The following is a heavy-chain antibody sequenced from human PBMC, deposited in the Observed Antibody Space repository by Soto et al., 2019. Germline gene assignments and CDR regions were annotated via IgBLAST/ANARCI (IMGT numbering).Heavy chain of an antibody. V-gene: IGHV1-3*05. J-gene: IGHJ4*02. CDR2: INAGNGNT. CDR1: GYTFTSYA. Sequence: QVPLVQSGAEEKKPGASVKVSCKASGYTFTSYAMHWVRQAPGQRLEWMGWINAGNGNTKYSQKFQGRVTITRDTSASTAYMELSSLRSEDTAVYYCARAGVGATPNDYWGQGTLVTVSS. D-gene: IGHD1-26*01. CDR3: ARAGVGATPNDY.